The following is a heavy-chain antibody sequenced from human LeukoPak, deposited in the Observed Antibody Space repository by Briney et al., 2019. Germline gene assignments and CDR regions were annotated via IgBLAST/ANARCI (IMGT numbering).Heavy chain of an antibody. D-gene: IGHD5-18*01. V-gene: IGHV3-15*07. J-gene: IGHJ4*02. CDR1: GFTFTNAW. CDR3: ARAIRGYSYVLDY. CDR2: IRSKTDGGTT. Sequence: PGGSLRFSCAASGFTFTNAWMNWVRQAPGKGLEWVGRIRSKTDGGTTDYAAPVKDRFTISRDDSTNTLYLQMNSLKTEDTAVYYCARAIRGYSYVLDYWGQGTLVTVSS.